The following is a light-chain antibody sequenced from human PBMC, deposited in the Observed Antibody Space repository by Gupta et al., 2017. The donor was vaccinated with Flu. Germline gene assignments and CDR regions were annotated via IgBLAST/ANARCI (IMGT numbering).Light chain of an antibody. V-gene: IGKV2-30*02. Sequence: SQSALGQPVTLGQPASISCRPSQSLVHRNGNIYLTWFQQRPGQSPRRLIYRVSNRDSGVPDRFSGSGSGTDFTLKISRVEAEDVGVYYCMQGTYWPTFGQGTKVEIK. J-gene: IGKJ1*01. CDR2: RVS. CDR1: QSLVHRNGNIY. CDR3: MQGTYWPT.